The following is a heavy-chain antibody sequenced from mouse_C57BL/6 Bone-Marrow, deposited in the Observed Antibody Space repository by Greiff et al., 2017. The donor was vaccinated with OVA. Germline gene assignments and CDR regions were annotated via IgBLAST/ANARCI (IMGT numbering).Heavy chain of an antibody. CDR2: ISSGGSYT. D-gene: IGHD1-1*01. J-gene: IGHJ1*03. CDR1: GFTFSSYG. CDR3: ARHRYGFPYWYFDV. V-gene: IGHV5-6*01. Sequence: EVQLVESGGDLVKPGGSLKLSCAASGFTFSSYGMSWVRQTPDKRLEWVATISSGGSYTYYPDSVKGRFTISRDNAKNTLYLQMSSLKSEDTAMYYCARHRYGFPYWYFDVWGTGTTVTVSS.